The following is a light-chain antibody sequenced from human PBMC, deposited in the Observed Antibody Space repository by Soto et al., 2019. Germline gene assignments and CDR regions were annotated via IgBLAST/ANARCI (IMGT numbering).Light chain of an antibody. CDR2: EVR. CDR3: SSYAGSNNLV. V-gene: IGLV2-8*01. J-gene: IGLJ3*02. CDR1: TSDVGTYNY. Sequence: QSVLTQPASVSGSPGQSITISCTGTTSDVGTYNYVSWYQQYPGKAPKLLIYEVRNRPSGVPDRFSGSKSGNTASLTVSGLQAEDEGDYYCSSYAGSNNLVFGGGTKLTVL.